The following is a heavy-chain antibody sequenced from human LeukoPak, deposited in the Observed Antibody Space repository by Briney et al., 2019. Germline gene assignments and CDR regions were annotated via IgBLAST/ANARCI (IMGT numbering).Heavy chain of an antibody. D-gene: IGHD5-24*01. Sequence: PSETLSLTCTVSGGSISSGSYYWSWIRQPAGKGLEWIGRIYTSGSTNYNPSLKSRVTISVDTSKNQFSLKLSSVTAADTAVYYCARAGDGYNKYNWFDPWGQGTLVTVSS. J-gene: IGHJ5*02. CDR1: GGSISSGSYY. V-gene: IGHV4-61*02. CDR3: ARAGDGYNKYNWFDP. CDR2: IYTSGST.